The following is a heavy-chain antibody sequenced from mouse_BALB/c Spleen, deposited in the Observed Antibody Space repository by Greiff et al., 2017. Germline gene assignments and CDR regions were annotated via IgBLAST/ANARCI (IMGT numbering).Heavy chain of an antibody. V-gene: IGHV3-2*02. D-gene: IGHD2-9*01. J-gene: IGHJ2*01. Sequence: EVQGVESGPGLVKPSQSLSLTCTVTRYSITSDYAWNWIRQFPGNKLEWMGYISYSGSTSYNPSLKSRISITRDTSKNQFFLQLNSVTTEDTATYYCARVLLWLRRFDYWGQGTTLTVSS. CDR3: ARVLLWLRRFDY. CDR2: ISYSGST. CDR1: RYSITSDYA.